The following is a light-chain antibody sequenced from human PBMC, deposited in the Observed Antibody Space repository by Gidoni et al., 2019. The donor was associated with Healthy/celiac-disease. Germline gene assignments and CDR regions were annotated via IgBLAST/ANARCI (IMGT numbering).Light chain of an antibody. J-gene: IGKJ4*01. V-gene: IGKV3-11*01. CDR3: QQRSNWPPSLT. CDR1: QSVSSY. CDR2: DAS. Sequence: IVFTQSPAPLSLSPGERATLSCRARQSVSSYLAWYQQKPGQAPRPLIHDASNRATGIPARFSGSGSGTDFTLTISSREPEDFAVYYCQQRSNWPPSLTFGGGTKVEIK.